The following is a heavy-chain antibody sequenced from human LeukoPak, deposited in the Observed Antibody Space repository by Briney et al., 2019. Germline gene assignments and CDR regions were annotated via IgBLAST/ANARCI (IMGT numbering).Heavy chain of an antibody. J-gene: IGHJ4*02. V-gene: IGHV4-59*01. CDR2: IYYSGST. CDR3: ARLDVVPAARVYYFDY. Sequence: SETLSLTCTVSGGSISSYYWSWIRQPPGKGLEWIGYIYYSGSTNYNPSLKSRVTISVDTSKNQFSLKLSSVTAADTAVYYCARLDVVPAARVYYFDYWGQETLVTVSS. CDR1: GGSISSYY. D-gene: IGHD2-2*01.